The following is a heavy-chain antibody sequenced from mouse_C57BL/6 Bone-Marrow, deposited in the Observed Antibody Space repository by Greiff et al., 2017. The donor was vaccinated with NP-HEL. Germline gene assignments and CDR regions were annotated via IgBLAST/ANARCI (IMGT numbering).Heavy chain of an antibody. Sequence: QVQLKESGAELVRPGASVTLSCKASGYTFTDYEMHWVKQTPVHGLEWIGAIDPETGGTAYNQKFKGKAILTADKSSSTAYMELRSLTSEDSAVYYCTRPYHLYYFDYWGQGTTLTVSS. CDR3: TRPYHLYYFDY. J-gene: IGHJ2*01. CDR2: IDPETGGT. CDR1: GYTFTDYE. V-gene: IGHV1-15*01.